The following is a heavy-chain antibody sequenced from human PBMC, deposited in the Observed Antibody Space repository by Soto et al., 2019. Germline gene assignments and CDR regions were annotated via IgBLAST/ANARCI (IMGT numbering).Heavy chain of an antibody. J-gene: IGHJ5*02. Sequence: PGGSLRLFCAASGFTFSNAWMSWVRQAPGKGLEWVGRIKSKTDGGTTDYAAPVKGRFTISRDDSKNTLYLQMNSLKTEDTAVYYCTTDFRRVDSSSPTWGQGTLVTVSS. CDR1: GFTFSNAW. CDR3: TTDFRRVDSSSPT. V-gene: IGHV3-15*01. CDR2: IKSKTDGGTT. D-gene: IGHD6-6*01.